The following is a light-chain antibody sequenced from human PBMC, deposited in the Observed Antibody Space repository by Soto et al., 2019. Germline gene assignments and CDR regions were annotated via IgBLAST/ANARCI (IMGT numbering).Light chain of an antibody. CDR2: EVR. Sequence: QSVLAQPPSTSGSPGQSVTISCTGTSSDIGGYNYVSWFQQHPGKAPKLMIYEVRKLPSGVPARFSCSKSGNTASLSASGLQAEDEADYYCSSYAGSNTLVFGTGTKVTDL. J-gene: IGLJ1*01. V-gene: IGLV2-8*01. CDR3: SSYAGSNTLV. CDR1: SSDIGGYNY.